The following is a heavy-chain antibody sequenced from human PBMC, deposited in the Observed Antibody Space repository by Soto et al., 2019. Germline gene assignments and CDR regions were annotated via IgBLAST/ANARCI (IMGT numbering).Heavy chain of an antibody. V-gene: IGHV1-69*04. CDR3: ARDPALYCGGDCYPNWFDP. CDR1: GGTFSSYT. Sequence: SVKVSCKASGGTFSSYTISWVRQAPGQGLEWMGRIIPILGIANYAQKFQGRVTITADKSTSTAYMELSSLRSEDTAVYYCARDPALYCGGDCYPNWFDPWGQGTLVTVSS. D-gene: IGHD2-21*02. CDR2: IIPILGIA. J-gene: IGHJ5*02.